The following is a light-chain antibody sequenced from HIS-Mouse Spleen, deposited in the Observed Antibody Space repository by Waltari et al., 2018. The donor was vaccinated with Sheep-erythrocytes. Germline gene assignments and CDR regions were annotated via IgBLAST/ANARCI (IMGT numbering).Light chain of an antibody. J-gene: IGLJ2*01. Sequence: SSELTQPPSVSVSPGQTASITCSGGKLGDKYACWYQQKPGQSPVLVIYQDTKRPSGIPARVSGSNSGNTATLTISGTQAMDEADYYCQAWDSSIVVFGGGTKLTVL. CDR2: QDT. CDR1: KLGDKY. V-gene: IGLV3-1*01. CDR3: QAWDSSIVV.